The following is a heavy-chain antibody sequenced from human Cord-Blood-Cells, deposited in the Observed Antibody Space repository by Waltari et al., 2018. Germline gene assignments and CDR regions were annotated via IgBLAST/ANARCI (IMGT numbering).Heavy chain of an antibody. D-gene: IGHD3-10*01. V-gene: IGHV1-3*01. CDR2: INAGNCNT. CDR1: GYTFTSYA. CDR3: ARKWYTMVRGVIMADWYFDL. Sequence: QVQLVQSGAEVKKPGASVKVSCKASGYTFTSYAMHWVRQAPGQRLEWMGWINAGNCNTKYSTKFQGRVTITRDTSASTAYMELSSLRSEDTAVYYCARKWYTMVRGVIMADWYFDLWGRGTLVTVSS. J-gene: IGHJ2*01.